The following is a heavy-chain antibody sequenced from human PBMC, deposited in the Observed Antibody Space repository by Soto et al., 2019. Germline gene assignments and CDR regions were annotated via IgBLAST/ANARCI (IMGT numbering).Heavy chain of an antibody. J-gene: IGHJ6*02. V-gene: IGHV1-18*01. CDR3: ARVKYSPPCYYYYGMDV. CDR1: GYTFTSYG. D-gene: IGHD5-18*01. Sequence: QVQLVQSGAEVKKPGASVKVSCKASGYTFTSYGISWVRQAPGQGLEWMGWISAYNGNTNYAQKLQGRVTITTDTSTSTAYMELRSLRSDDTAVYYCARVKYSPPCYYYYGMDVWGQGTTVTVSS. CDR2: ISAYNGNT.